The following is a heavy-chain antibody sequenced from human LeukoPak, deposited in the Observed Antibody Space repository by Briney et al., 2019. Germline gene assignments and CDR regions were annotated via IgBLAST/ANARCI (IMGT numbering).Heavy chain of an antibody. J-gene: IGHJ3*02. CDR2: IRKDGSDI. Sequence: GGSLRLSCAASGFTFSTYWMSWVRQAPGKGLEWVANIRKDGSDIHYADSVKGRSTICRDNAKNSLYLEMSSLRGEDTALYYCARDTSPRIAAIYYDAFDIWGQGTMVTVSS. D-gene: IGHD6-13*01. CDR3: ARDTSPRIAAIYYDAFDI. V-gene: IGHV3-7*01. CDR1: GFTFSTYW.